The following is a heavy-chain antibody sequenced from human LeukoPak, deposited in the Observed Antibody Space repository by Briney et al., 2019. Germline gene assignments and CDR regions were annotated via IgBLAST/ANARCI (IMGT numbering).Heavy chain of an antibody. CDR2: ISAYNGNT. D-gene: IGHD2-15*01. CDR1: GYTFTNYG. J-gene: IGHJ4*02. CDR3: ARVRCSGGSCYSNFDY. V-gene: IGHV1-18*01. Sequence: ASVKVSCKASGYTFTNYGISWVRQAPGQGLEWMGWISAYNGNTNYAQKLQGRVTMTTDTSTSTAYMELRSLRSDDTAVYYCARVRCSGGSCYSNFDYWGQGTLVIVSS.